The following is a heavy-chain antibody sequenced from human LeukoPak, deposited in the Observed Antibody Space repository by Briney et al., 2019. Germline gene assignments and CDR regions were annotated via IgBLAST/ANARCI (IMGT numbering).Heavy chain of an antibody. J-gene: IGHJ3*02. CDR1: GGTFSSYA. CDR3: ARDLVTSSGWSLFDAFDI. V-gene: IGHV1-69*04. Sequence: SVKVSCKASGGTFSSYAISWVRQAPGQGLEWMGRIIPILGIANYAQKFQGRVTITADKSTSTAYMELRSLRSDDTAVYYCARDLVTSSGWSLFDAFDIWGQGTMVTVSS. D-gene: IGHD6-19*01. CDR2: IIPILGIA.